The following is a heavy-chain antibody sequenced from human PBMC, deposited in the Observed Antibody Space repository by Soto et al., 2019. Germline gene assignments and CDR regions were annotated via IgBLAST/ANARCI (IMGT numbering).Heavy chain of an antibody. J-gene: IGHJ3*02. CDR1: GFSLSTSGVG. Sequence: QITLKESGPTLVKPTQTLTLTCTFSGFSLSTSGVGVGWIRQPPGKALEWLALIYWDDDKRYSPSLKSRLTITKDTSKNQVVLTMTNMDPVDTATYYCAHAIYDSSGYYYGVAAFDIWGQGTMVTVSS. D-gene: IGHD3-22*01. CDR3: AHAIYDSSGYYYGVAAFDI. V-gene: IGHV2-5*02. CDR2: IYWDDDK.